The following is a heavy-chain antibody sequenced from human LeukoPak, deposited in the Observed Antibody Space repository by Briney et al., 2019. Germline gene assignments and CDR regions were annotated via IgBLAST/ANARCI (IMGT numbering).Heavy chain of an antibody. CDR2: ISPNNGNT. Sequence: ASVKVSCKASGYTLTSYGISWVRQATGQGLEWMGWISPNNGNTGYAQKFQGRVTMTTDTSISTAYMELRSLRSDDTAVYYCARDPMYYYDSSGYYNTTDYWGQGTLVTDSS. CDR1: GYTLTSYG. J-gene: IGHJ4*02. V-gene: IGHV1-8*02. D-gene: IGHD3-22*01. CDR3: ARDPMYYYDSSGYYNTTDY.